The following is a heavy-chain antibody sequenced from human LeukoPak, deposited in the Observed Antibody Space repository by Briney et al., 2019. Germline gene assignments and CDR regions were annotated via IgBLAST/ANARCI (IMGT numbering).Heavy chain of an antibody. CDR2: INSDGSST. CDR1: GFTFSSYW. V-gene: IGHV3-74*01. D-gene: IGHD2-2*02. J-gene: IGHJ3*02. Sequence: PGGSLRLSCAASGFTFSSYWMHWVRQAPGKGLVWVSRINSDGSSTSYADSVKGRFTISRDNAKNTLYLQMNSLRAEDTAVYYCARGYCSSTSCYTSDAFDIWGQGTMVTVSS. CDR3: ARGYCSSTSCYTSDAFDI.